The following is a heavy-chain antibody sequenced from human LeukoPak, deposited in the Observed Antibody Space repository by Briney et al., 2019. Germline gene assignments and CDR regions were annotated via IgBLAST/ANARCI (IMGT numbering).Heavy chain of an antibody. J-gene: IGHJ4*02. D-gene: IGHD3-3*01. CDR2: IIPIFGTT. CDR1: GGTFSSYA. Sequence: ASVKVSCKASGGTFSSYAISWVRQAPGQGLEWMGGIIPIFGTTNYAQKFQGRVTITADESTSTAYMELSSPRSEDTAVYYCARAYYDMYYFDYWGQGTLVTVSS. CDR3: ARAYYDMYYFDY. V-gene: IGHV1-69*13.